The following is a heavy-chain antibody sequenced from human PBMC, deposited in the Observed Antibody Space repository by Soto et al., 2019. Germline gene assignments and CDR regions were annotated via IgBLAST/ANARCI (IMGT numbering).Heavy chain of an antibody. CDR1: GGSISSSSYY. D-gene: IGHD6-13*01. J-gene: IGHJ4*02. CDR3: ARDHQHSSSWSFDF. Sequence: PSETLSLTCTVSGGSISSSSYYWSWIRQHPGKGLEWIGYIYYSGSTYYNPSLKSRVTISVDTSKNQFSLKLSSVTAADTAVYYCARDHQHSSSWSFDFWGQGILVTVSS. V-gene: IGHV4-31*03. CDR2: IYYSGST.